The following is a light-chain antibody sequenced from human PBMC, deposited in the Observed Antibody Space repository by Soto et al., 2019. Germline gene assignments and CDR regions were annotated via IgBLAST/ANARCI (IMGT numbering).Light chain of an antibody. Sequence: QSALTQPASVSGSPGQSITISCTGTSSDVGGYTYVSWYQQHPGKAPKLMIYEVTNRPSGVSYRFSGSKSGNTASLTISGLQAEDEADYYCSSYTSSTALVFGGGTKLTVL. CDR3: SSYTSSTALV. J-gene: IGLJ2*01. CDR2: EVT. V-gene: IGLV2-14*01. CDR1: SSDVGGYTY.